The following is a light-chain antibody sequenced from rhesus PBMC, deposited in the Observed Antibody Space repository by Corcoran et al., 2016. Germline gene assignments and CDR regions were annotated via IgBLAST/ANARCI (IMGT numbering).Light chain of an antibody. V-gene: IGKV1-74*01. CDR3: QHGYGTPLT. Sequence: DIQMTQSPSSLSASVGDRVTITCRASENVNNYLNWYQQKPGKAPKPLLYKASPLQSGVPSRFSGRGSGTDYTFTISSLQPEDVATYYCQHGYGTPLTFGGGTKVEIK. CDR1: ENVNNY. J-gene: IGKJ4*01. CDR2: KAS.